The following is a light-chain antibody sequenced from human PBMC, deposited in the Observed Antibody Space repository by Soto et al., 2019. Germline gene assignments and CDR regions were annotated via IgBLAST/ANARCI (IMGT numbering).Light chain of an antibody. J-gene: IGLJ1*01. CDR2: DVS. CDR3: SSYTASSTPYV. Sequence: QSALTQPASVSGSPGQSITISCTGTSSDVGGYNFVSWYQHHPGKAPKLITYDVSNRPSGVSNRFSGSKSGNTASLTISGLQAEDEADYYCSSYTASSTPYVFGTGTKLTVL. V-gene: IGLV2-14*03. CDR1: SSDVGGYNF.